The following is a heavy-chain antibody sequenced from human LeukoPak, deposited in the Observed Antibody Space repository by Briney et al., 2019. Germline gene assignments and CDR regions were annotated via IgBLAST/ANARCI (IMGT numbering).Heavy chain of an antibody. Sequence: SETLSLTCTVSGGSISSSSYYWGWIRQPPGKGLEWIGSIYYSGSTYYNPSLKSRVTISVDTSKNQFSLKLSSVTAADTAVYYCARRGSGSYFYWGQGTLVTVSS. D-gene: IGHD3-10*01. J-gene: IGHJ4*02. CDR1: GGSISSSSYY. CDR3: ARRGSGSYFY. CDR2: IYYSGST. V-gene: IGHV4-39*01.